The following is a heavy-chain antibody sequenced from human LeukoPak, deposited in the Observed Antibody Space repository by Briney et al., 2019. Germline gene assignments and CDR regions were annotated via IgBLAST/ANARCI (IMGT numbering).Heavy chain of an antibody. V-gene: IGHV1-18*01. CDR3: ARHYDSSGYSGHGDAFDI. CDR2: ISGDNGDR. CDR1: GYVFTNFG. Sequence: ASVKVSCKASGYVFTNFGVSWVRQAPGQGLEWMGWISGDNGDRNYAQKFQDRVTLTTDTYTHTAYMELRSLRSDDTAVYYCARHYDSSGYSGHGDAFDIWGQGTMVTVSS. D-gene: IGHD3-22*01. J-gene: IGHJ3*02.